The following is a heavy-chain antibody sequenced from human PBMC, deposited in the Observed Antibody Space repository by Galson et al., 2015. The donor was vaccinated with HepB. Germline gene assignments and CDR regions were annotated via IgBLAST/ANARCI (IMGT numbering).Heavy chain of an antibody. V-gene: IGHV2-70*11. J-gene: IGHJ4*02. D-gene: IGHD2-2*01. CDR3: ARRVVPAPREDY. Sequence: PALVKPTQTLTLTCTFSGFSLSTSGMCVSWLRQPPGKALEWLARIDWDDDKYYSTSLKTRLTISKDTSKNQVVLTMTNMDPVDTATYYCARRVVPAPREDYWGQGTLVTVSS. CDR1: GFSLSTSGMC. CDR2: IDWDDDK.